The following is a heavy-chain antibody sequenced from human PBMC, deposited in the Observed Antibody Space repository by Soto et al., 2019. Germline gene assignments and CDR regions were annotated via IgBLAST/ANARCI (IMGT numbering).Heavy chain of an antibody. CDR1: GYTFTSYD. J-gene: IGHJ4*02. D-gene: IGHD4-17*01. V-gene: IGHV1-18*01. CDR2: ISAYNGNT. CDR3: AVTMTTVTPYDY. Sequence: GASVKVSCKASGYTFTSYDINWVRQATGQGLEWMGWISAYNGNTNYAQKLQGRVTMTTDTSTSTAYMELRSLRSDDTAVYYCAVTMTTVTPYDYWGQGTLVTVSS.